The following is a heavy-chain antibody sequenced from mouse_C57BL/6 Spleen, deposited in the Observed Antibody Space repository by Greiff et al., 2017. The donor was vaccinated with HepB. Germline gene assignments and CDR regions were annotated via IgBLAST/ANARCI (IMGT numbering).Heavy chain of an antibody. D-gene: IGHD1-1*01. CDR1: GFNIKDYY. CDR2: IDPEDGDT. J-gene: IGHJ1*03. V-gene: IGHV14-1*01. Sequence: EVQLQQSWAELVRPGASVHLSCTASGFNIKDYYMHWVKQRPEQGLEWIVSIDPEDGDTEYAPKFQGKATMTADTSSNTAYLQLSSLTSEDTAVYYCTTGDYYGSRDVWGTGTTVTVSS. CDR3: TTGDYYGSRDV.